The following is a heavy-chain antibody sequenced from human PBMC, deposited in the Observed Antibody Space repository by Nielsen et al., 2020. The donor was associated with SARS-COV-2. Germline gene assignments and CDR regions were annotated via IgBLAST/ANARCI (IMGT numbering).Heavy chain of an antibody. D-gene: IGHD3-10*01. J-gene: IGHJ4*02. CDR3: ARGGSYFDY. Sequence: SETLSLTCAVYGGSFSDYYWTWIRQPPGKGLEYIGYISYSGSTYYDPSLKSRVTISGDTSKNQFSLRLSSVTAADTAVYYCARGGSYFDYWGQGTLITVSS. CDR1: GGSFSDYY. V-gene: IGHV4-30-4*01. CDR2: ISYSGST.